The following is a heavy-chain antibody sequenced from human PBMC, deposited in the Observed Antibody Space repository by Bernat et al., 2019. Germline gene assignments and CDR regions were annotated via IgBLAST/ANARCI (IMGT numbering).Heavy chain of an antibody. D-gene: IGHD1-26*01. CDR2: ISASGGTT. V-gene: IGHV3-23*01. CDR3: AQVQSRSGTRTYIAY. J-gene: IGHJ4*02. CDR1: GFTFDSYG. Sequence: EVQLLESGGGLVQPGGSLRLSCAASGFTFDSYGMSWVRQAPGKGPEWVSGISASGGTTYYADSVKGRFTVSRDNSKNTVYLQMNSLRAEDTAVYYCAQVQSRSGTRTYIAYWGQGTLVTVSS.